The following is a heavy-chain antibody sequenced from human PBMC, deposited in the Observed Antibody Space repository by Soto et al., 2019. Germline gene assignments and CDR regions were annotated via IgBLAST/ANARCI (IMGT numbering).Heavy chain of an antibody. CDR2: IFYSGGT. Sequence: QLLLQESGPGLVKPSETLSLTCTVSGGSILDSTYYWAWIRQSQGKGLEWIGTIFYSGGTFYTPSFKSRVTMSVDTSNNQFSLKLSSVTAADTAVYYCARQASGYYYGWFDPWGQGTLVTVSS. CDR1: GGSILDSTYY. CDR3: ARQASGYYYGWFDP. V-gene: IGHV4-39*01. J-gene: IGHJ5*02. D-gene: IGHD3-22*01.